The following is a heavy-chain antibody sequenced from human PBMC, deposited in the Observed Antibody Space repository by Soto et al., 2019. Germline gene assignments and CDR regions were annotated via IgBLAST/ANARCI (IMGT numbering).Heavy chain of an antibody. V-gene: IGHV3-11*06. Sequence: QVQLVESGGGLVKPGGSLRLSCAASGFTFSDYYMSWIRQAPGKGLEWVSYISSSSSYTNYADSVKGRFTISRDNAKNSLYLQMNSLRAEDTAVYYCARDHAVYSSSPYYYYYGMDVWGQGTTVTVSS. CDR2: ISSSSSYT. CDR1: GFTFSDYY. D-gene: IGHD6-6*01. CDR3: ARDHAVYSSSPYYYYYGMDV. J-gene: IGHJ6*02.